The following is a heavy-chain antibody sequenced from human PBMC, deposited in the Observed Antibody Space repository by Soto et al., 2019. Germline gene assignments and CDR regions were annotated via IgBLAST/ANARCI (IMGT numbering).Heavy chain of an antibody. CDR1: GYTFTSYY. CDR3: ARDGRDGYNFELNAEHFQH. Sequence: QVQLVQSGAEVKKPGASVKVSCKASGYTFTSYYMHWVRQAPGQGLEWMGIINPSGGSTSYAQKFQGRVTMTRDTSTSTVYMELSSLRSEDTGVYYCARDGRDGYNFELNAEHFQHWGQGTLVTVSS. CDR2: INPSGGST. J-gene: IGHJ1*01. D-gene: IGHD5-12*01. V-gene: IGHV1-46*01.